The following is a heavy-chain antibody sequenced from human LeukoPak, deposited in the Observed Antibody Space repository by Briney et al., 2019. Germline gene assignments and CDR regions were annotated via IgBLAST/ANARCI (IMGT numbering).Heavy chain of an antibody. CDR2: ISGTVDNT. J-gene: IGHJ4*02. Sequence: SGGSLRLSCAASKFTFSRYAMSWVRQAPGKGLEWVSAISGTVDNTYYADSVKGRFTISRDNSNNTLYLQMNSLNAGDTAVYYCAKGLLGCELPLDHWGQGTLVTVSS. D-gene: IGHD4/OR15-4a*01. CDR3: AKGLLGCELPLDH. V-gene: IGHV3-23*01. CDR1: KFTFSRYA.